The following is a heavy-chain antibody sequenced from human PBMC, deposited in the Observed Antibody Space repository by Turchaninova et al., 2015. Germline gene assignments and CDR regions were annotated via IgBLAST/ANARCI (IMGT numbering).Heavy chain of an antibody. J-gene: IGHJ3*02. CDR1: GYYISSGYY. V-gene: IGHV4-38-2*01. D-gene: IGHD3-22*01. CDR3: ARAQYYYDSSGYSHAFDI. Sequence: QVQLQESGPGLVKTSETLSLTCAVSGYYISSGYYWGWIRQPPEKGLEWIGSIYHSGSSYYIPSLKSRVTISVDTSKNQFSLKLTSVTAADTAVYYCARAQYYYDSSGYSHAFDIWGHGTMVSVSS. CDR2: IYHSGSS.